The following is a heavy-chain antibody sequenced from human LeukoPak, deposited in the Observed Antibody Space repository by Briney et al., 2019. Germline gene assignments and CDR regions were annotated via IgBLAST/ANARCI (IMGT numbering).Heavy chain of an antibody. D-gene: IGHD6-19*01. CDR3: ARDVSEQWLEIRFDY. CDR1: GFTFSSYS. V-gene: IGHV3-21*01. CDR2: ISSSSSYI. Sequence: PGGSLRLSCAASGFTFSSYSMNWVRQAPGKGLEWVSSISSSSSYIYYAGSVKGRFTISRDNAKNSLYLQMNSLRAEDTAVYYCARDVSEQWLEIRFDYWGQGTLVTVSS. J-gene: IGHJ4*02.